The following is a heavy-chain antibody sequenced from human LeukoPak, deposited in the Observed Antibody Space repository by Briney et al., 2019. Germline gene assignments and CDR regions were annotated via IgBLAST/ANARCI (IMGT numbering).Heavy chain of an antibody. Sequence: GGSLRLSCAASGFTFSSYAMSWVRQTPGKGLEWVSAISSSGVNTYYADSVKGRFTISRDNSKNTLYLQMNSLRAEDTAVYYCAKRPMAGSGSSPNRHFDYWGQGTLVTVSS. J-gene: IGHJ4*02. CDR2: ISSSGVNT. CDR1: GFTFSSYA. V-gene: IGHV3-23*01. D-gene: IGHD1-26*01. CDR3: AKRPMAGSGSSPNRHFDY.